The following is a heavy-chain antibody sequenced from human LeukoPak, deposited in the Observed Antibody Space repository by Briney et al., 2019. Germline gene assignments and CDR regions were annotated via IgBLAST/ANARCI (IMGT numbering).Heavy chain of an antibody. D-gene: IGHD2-2*01. CDR2: ISAYNGNT. CDR3: ARDLAPKYPEDY. V-gene: IGHV1-18*01. J-gene: IGHJ4*02. Sequence: ASVKVSCKASGYTFTSYGISWVRQAPGQGLEWMGWISAYNGNTNYAQKLQGRVTMTTDTSTSAAYMELRSLRSDDTAVYYCARDLAPKYPEDYWGQGTLVTVSS. CDR1: GYTFTSYG.